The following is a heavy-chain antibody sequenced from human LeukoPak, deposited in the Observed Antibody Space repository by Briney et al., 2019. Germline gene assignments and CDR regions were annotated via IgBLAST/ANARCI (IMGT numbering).Heavy chain of an antibody. D-gene: IGHD5-18*01. CDR3: VRDRSPGTGIVRLDY. Sequence: GGSLRLSCAASGFTFSNSWMSWLRQAPGKGLEWVANINQDGSAKYYVDSVKGRFTISRDNAQNSLFLQMNSLRDEDTAVYYRVRDRSPGTGIVRLDYWGQGTLVTVSS. V-gene: IGHV3-7*04. CDR2: INQDGSAK. J-gene: IGHJ4*01. CDR1: GFTFSNSW.